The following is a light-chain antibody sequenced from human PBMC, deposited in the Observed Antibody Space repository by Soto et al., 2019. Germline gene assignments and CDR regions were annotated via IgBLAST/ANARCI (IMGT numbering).Light chain of an antibody. Sequence: QSALTQPRSVAGCPGQSVTISCTGTSSDVGGYKFVSWYQQHPGKAPKLMIYDVGKRPSGVPDRFSGSKSVNTASLTISGLQAEDEADYYCCSYAGSYTWVFGGGTKLTVL. CDR3: CSYAGSYTWV. CDR1: SSDVGGYKF. CDR2: DVG. V-gene: IGLV2-11*01. J-gene: IGLJ3*02.